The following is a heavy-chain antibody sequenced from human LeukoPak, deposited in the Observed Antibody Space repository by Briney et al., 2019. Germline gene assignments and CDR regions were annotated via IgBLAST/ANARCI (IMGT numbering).Heavy chain of an antibody. J-gene: IGHJ4*02. D-gene: IGHD6-13*01. Sequence: SETLSLTRTVSGGSVTSYYCNWVRQPPGRGLEWIGYIYYSEGTNYNPSLESRVTISLDTAKNQFSLKLRSVTAEDMAVYYCATTGATSPSSASWFNIEYWGQGTLVPVSS. CDR2: IYYSEGT. V-gene: IGHV4-59*08. CDR1: GGSVTSYY. CDR3: ATTGATSPSSASWFNIEY.